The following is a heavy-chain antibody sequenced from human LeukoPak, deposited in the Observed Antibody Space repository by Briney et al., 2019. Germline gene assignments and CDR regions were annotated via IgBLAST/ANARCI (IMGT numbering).Heavy chain of an antibody. CDR1: GGSFSGYY. Sequence: SETLSLTCAVYGGSFSGYYWSWIRQPPGKGLEWIGEINHSGSTNYNPSLKSRVTISVDTSKNQFSLKLSSVTAADTAVYYCARGTLLVTPFDYWGQGTLVTVSS. CDR3: ARGTLLVTPFDY. V-gene: IGHV4-34*01. J-gene: IGHJ4*02. CDR2: INHSGST. D-gene: IGHD3-9*01.